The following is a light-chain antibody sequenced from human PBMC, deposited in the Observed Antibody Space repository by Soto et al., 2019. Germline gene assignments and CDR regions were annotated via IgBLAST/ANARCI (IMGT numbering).Light chain of an antibody. V-gene: IGLV2-14*01. J-gene: IGLJ1*01. CDR2: EVD. Sequence: LTQPASVSGSPGQSITISCTGTSSDVGFYNYVSWYQQQHPGKAPKLMIYEVDNRPSGVSIRFSGSKSGNTASLTISGLQAEDEADYYCSSYAPGSTYVFGTGTKVTVL. CDR3: SSYAPGSTYV. CDR1: SSDVGFYNY.